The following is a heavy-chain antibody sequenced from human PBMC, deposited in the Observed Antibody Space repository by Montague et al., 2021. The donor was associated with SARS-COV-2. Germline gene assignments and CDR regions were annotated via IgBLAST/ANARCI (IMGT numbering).Heavy chain of an antibody. CDR1: GFTFSSYG. Sequence: SLRLSCAASGFTFSSYGMHWVRQAPGKGLEWVAVISYDGSNKYYVDSVKGRFTISRDNSKNTLYLQMNSLRAEDTAVYYCTRDTKYYDILTGYLIARSYYYYYGMDVWGQGTTVTVSS. CDR3: TRDTKYYDILTGYLIARSYYYYYGMDV. CDR2: ISYDGSNK. V-gene: IGHV3-33*05. J-gene: IGHJ6*02. D-gene: IGHD3-9*01.